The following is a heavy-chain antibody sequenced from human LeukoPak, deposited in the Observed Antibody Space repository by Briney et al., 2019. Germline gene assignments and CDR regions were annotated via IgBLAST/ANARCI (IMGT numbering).Heavy chain of an antibody. CDR2: TYYRSKWYN. CDR1: GDSVSSNSAA. D-gene: IGHD5-18*01. Sequence: SQTLSLTCAISGDSVSSNSAAWNWIRQSPSRGLEWLGRTYYRSKWYNDYALSVKSRITINQDTSKNQFSLQLKSVTPVDTAVYYCARGAVGQHRSKGDAFDIWGQGTMVTVSS. J-gene: IGHJ3*02. V-gene: IGHV6-1*01. CDR3: ARGAVGQHRSKGDAFDI.